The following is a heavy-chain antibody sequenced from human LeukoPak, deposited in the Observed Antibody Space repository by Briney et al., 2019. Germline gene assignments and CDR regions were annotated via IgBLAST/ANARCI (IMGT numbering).Heavy chain of an antibody. CDR3: ARDPRDFWSGYYDGYWFDP. Sequence: PSETLTLTCTVSGGSISSYYWSWIRQPPGKGLEWIGYIYYSGSTNYNPSLKSRVTISVDTSKNQFSLKLSSVTVADTAVYYCARDPRDFWSGYYDGYWFDPWGQGTLVTVSS. V-gene: IGHV4-59*01. D-gene: IGHD3-3*01. J-gene: IGHJ5*02. CDR2: IYYSGST. CDR1: GGSISSYY.